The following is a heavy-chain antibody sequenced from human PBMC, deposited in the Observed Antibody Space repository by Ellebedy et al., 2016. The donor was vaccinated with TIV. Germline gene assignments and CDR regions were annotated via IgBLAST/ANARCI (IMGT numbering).Heavy chain of an antibody. V-gene: IGHV5-51*01. CDR2: VYPGNSDT. D-gene: IGHD1-26*01. CDR3: ARLVGATGNFDY. Sequence: PGGSLRLSCKGSGYSFTTYWIGWVRQMPGKGLEWMGIVYPGNSDTSYSPSFQGQVTISADKSISTAYLQWSSLKASDTAMYYCARLVGATGNFDYWGQGTLVTVSS. CDR1: GYSFTTYW. J-gene: IGHJ4*02.